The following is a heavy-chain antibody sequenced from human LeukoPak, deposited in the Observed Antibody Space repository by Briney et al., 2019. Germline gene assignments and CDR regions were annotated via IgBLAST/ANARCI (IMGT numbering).Heavy chain of an antibody. D-gene: IGHD2-15*01. J-gene: IGHJ4*02. Sequence: SETLSLTCTVSGGSISSSSYYWGWIRQPPGKGLEWIGSIYYSGSTYYNPSLKSRVTISVDTSKNQFSLKLSSVTAADTAVYYCARALGLLHNLTGPNFDYWGQGTLVTVSS. V-gene: IGHV4-39*07. CDR3: ARALGLLHNLTGPNFDY. CDR2: IYYSGST. CDR1: GGSISSSSYY.